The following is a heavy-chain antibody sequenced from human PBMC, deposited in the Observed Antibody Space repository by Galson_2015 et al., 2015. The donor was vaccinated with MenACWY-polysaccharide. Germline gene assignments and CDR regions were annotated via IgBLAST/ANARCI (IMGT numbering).Heavy chain of an antibody. CDR3: ATPQGSGWKWGIQN. V-gene: IGHV3-74*01. CDR1: GFTFSSYW. Sequence: SLRLSCAASGFTFSSYWMHWVRQAPGKGLVWVSRINSDGRSTSYADSAKGRFTISRDNAKNTVYLQMNSLRVEDTAVYYCATPQGSGWKWGIQNCGQGALGSVSS. CDR2: INSDGRST. D-gene: IGHD6-19*01. J-gene: IGHJ1*01.